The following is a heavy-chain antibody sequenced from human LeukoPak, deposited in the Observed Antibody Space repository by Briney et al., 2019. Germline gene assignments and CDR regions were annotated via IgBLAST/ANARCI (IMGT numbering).Heavy chain of an antibody. CDR3: ARDTRGGHFDY. CDR2: IKEDGSEK. Sequence: GSLRLSCVASGFTFSSYWMSWVRQAPGKGLEWVANIKEDGSEKDYLDSVKGRFTISRDNAKNSVYLQISSLRADDTAVYYCARDTRGGHFDYWGQGTLVTVSS. CDR1: GFTFSSYW. V-gene: IGHV3-7*03. D-gene: IGHD6-25*01. J-gene: IGHJ4*02.